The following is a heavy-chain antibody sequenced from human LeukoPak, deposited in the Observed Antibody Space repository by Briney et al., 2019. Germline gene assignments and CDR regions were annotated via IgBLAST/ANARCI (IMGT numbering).Heavy chain of an antibody. Sequence: ASVKVSCKASGYTFTGYYMHWVRQAPGQGLEWMGWINPNSGGTNYAQKFQGRVTMTRDTSISTAYMELSRLRSDDAAVYYCARVSSSWSVYFDYWGQGTLVTVX. CDR2: INPNSGGT. V-gene: IGHV1-2*02. CDR1: GYTFTGYY. J-gene: IGHJ4*02. D-gene: IGHD6-13*01. CDR3: ARVSSSWSVYFDY.